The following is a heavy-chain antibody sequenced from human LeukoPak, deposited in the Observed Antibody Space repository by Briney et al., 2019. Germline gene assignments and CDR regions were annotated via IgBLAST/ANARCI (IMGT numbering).Heavy chain of an antibody. CDR2: IKQDGSEK. CDR3: TREALYPYYCYMDV. J-gene: IGHJ6*03. D-gene: IGHD2-8*01. Sequence: GGSLRLSCAASGFTFSSYSMNWVRQAPGKGLEWVANIKQDGSEKYYVDSVKGRFTISRDNAKNSLYLQMNSLRVEDTAVYYCTREALYPYYCYMDVWGKGTTVTVSS. CDR1: GFTFSSYS. V-gene: IGHV3-7*01.